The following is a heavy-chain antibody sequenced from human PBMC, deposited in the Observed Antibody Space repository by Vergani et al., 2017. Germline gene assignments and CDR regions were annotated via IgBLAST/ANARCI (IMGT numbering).Heavy chain of an antibody. CDR1: GYPFTSYY. CDR3: ASDRIAAAGMGYCWFDP. J-gene: IGHJ5*02. V-gene: IGHV1-46*01. CDR2: INPSGGST. Sequence: QVQLVQSGAEVKKPGASVKVSCKASGYPFTSYYMHWVRQAPGQGLEWMGIINPSGGSTSYAQQFQGRVTMTRDTSTSTVYMELSSLRSEDTAVYYCASDRIAAAGMGYCWFDPWGQGTLVTVSS. D-gene: IGHD6-13*01.